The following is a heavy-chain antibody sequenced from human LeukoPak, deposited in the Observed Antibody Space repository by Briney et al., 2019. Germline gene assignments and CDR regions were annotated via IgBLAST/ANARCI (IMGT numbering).Heavy chain of an antibody. CDR3: ARDDYGDLQYFEN. J-gene: IGHJ4*02. V-gene: IGHV1-2*02. Sequence: ASVKVSCKASGYTFTDYFLHWVRQAPGQGLEWMGWINPNNGGALHAQKFQGRVTMTRDSSISTAYMELNGLMSDDTAVYFCARDDYGDLQYFENWGQGTPVTVSS. CDR2: INPNNGGA. CDR1: GYTFTDYF. D-gene: IGHD4-17*01.